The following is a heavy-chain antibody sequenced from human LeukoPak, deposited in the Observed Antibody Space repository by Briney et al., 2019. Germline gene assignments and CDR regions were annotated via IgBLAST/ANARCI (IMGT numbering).Heavy chain of an antibody. V-gene: IGHV3-53*01. Sequence: GGSLRLSCAASGFTVSSNYMSWVRQAPGKGLEWVSVIYSGGSTYYADSVKGRFTISRDNSKNTLYLQLNSLRAEDTAVYYSAKQSLADCIRCPFDSWGQGTLVTVSS. CDR3: AKQSLADCIRCPFDS. CDR1: GFTVSSNY. D-gene: IGHD2-15*01. CDR2: IYSGGST. J-gene: IGHJ4*02.